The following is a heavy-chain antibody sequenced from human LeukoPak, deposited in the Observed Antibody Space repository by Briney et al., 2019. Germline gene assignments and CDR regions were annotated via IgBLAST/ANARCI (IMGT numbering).Heavy chain of an antibody. CDR2: IDTDGSNT. CDR1: GFTFSSYW. D-gene: IGHD2-8*02. CDR3: ARGLLGIDF. J-gene: IGHJ4*02. Sequence: PGGSLRLSCAPSGFTFSSYWMHWVRQAPGKGLMWVSRIDTDGSNTNYADSVEGRFTISRDNAKNTLYLQMNSLRAEDTAVYYCARGLLGIDFWGQGTLVTVPS. V-gene: IGHV3-74*01.